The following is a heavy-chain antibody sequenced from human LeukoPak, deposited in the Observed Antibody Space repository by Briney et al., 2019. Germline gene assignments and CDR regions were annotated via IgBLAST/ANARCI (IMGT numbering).Heavy chain of an antibody. J-gene: IGHJ4*02. V-gene: IGHV3-11*01. CDR2: ISSSGSTI. D-gene: IGHD5-12*01. CDR3: ASLRLKNYFDY. CDR1: GFTFSDYY. Sequence: GGSLRLSCAASGFTFSDYYMSWIRQAPGKGLEWVSYISSSGSTIYYADSVKGRFTISRDNAKNSLYLQMNSLRAEDTAVYYCASLRLKNYFDYWGQGTLVTVSS.